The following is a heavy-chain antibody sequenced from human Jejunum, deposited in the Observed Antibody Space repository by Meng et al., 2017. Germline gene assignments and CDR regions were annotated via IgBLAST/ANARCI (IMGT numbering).Heavy chain of an antibody. J-gene: IGHJ4*02. CDR2: ISYDGTNE. Sequence: QVALVESGGGVVQPGRSLRLSCAASGFTFSSYAMHWVRQAPGKGREWVALISYDGTNEDYADSVKDRFTISRDNSKNTLYLQMNTLRTEDTAVYYCARGGPYSSAWGYLDYWGQGTLVTVSS. CDR3: ARGGPYSSAWGYLDY. D-gene: IGHD6-19*01. V-gene: IGHV3-30*01. CDR1: GFTFSSYA.